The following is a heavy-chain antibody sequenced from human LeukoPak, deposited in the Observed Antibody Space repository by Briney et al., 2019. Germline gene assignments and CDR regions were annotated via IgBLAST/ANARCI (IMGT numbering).Heavy chain of an antibody. CDR1: GFTFSDYT. CDR2: ISSEKSYI. D-gene: IGHD3-22*01. CDR3: ARDYYDSSASATFDH. J-gene: IGHJ4*02. V-gene: IGHV3-21*01. Sequence: GGSLRLSCEASGFTFSDYTMNWVRQAPGKGLEWVSSISSEKSYIKCADSVKGRLSISRDNTNNSLFLEMRSLRVDDTAVYFCARDYYDSSASATFDHWGQGKLVTVSS.